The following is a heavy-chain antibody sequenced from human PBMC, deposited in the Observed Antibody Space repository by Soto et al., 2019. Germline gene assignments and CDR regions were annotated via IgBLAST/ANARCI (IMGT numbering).Heavy chain of an antibody. CDR1: GFSLTTRGLG. Sequence: QITLTESGPPLVQPTQTLRLTCSFSGFSLTTRGLGVAWFRQPPGKALEWLAVIYWDEDKRYSPLLKTRLTVAKDTSHTPVVLSMTNMDPVDTGTFYCAHPACELRTWFDPWGQGIHVTVSS. V-gene: IGHV2-5*02. D-gene: IGHD1-7*01. CDR2: IYWDEDK. J-gene: IGHJ5*02. CDR3: AHPACELRTWFDP.